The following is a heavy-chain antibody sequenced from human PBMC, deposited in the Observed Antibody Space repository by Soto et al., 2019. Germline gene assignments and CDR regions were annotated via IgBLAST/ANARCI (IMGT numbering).Heavy chain of an antibody. J-gene: IGHJ6*02. V-gene: IGHV3-48*02. Sequence: PGGSLRLSCAASGFTFSSYSMNWVRQAPGKGLEWVSYISSSSSTIYYADSVKGRFTISRDNAKNSLYLQMNSLRDEDTAVYYCARVGTTSTGIYYYGMDVWGQGTTVTVSS. CDR3: ARVGTTSTGIYYYGMDV. CDR2: ISSSSSTI. CDR1: GFTFSSYS. D-gene: IGHD1-1*01.